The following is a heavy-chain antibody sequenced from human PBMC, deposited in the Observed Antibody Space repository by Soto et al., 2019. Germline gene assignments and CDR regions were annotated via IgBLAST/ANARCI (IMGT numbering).Heavy chain of an antibody. CDR1: GFTFSSYG. D-gene: IGHD6-13*01. CDR2: ISYYGSNK. CDR3: SKEMEYGSSPIDC. J-gene: IGHJ4*02. Sequence: GGSLTLSCAASGFTFSSYGMHWVRQAPGKGLEWVAVISYYGSNKYYEDSVKGRFTISRDNSKNTLYLQMNSLRAEDTAVYYCSKEMEYGSSPIDCWGQVTLVTVSS. V-gene: IGHV3-30*18.